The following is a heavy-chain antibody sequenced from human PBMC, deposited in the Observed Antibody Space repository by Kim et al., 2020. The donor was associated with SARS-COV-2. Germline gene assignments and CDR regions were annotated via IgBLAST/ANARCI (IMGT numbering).Heavy chain of an antibody. CDR1: GFTFSNYG. CDR2: FTGDGLT. CDR3: GGDHGAGSQFSS. D-gene: IGHD3-10*01. V-gene: IGHV3-23*01. J-gene: IGHJ4*02. Sequence: GGSLRLSCAASGFTFSNYGMTWVRQTPGKGLEWVSSFTGDGLTHYADSVKGRFTTSRDNSKNMPYLQMNSLRAEDTAVYYCGGDHGAGSQFSSWGEGTLVTISS.